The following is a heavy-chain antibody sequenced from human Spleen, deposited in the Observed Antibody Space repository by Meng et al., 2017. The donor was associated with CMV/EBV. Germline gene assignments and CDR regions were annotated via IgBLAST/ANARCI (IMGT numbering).Heavy chain of an antibody. V-gene: IGHV1-18*01. CDR1: GSTFTRYS. CDR3: ARGPLGYGPTNWFDP. D-gene: IGHD5-18*01. J-gene: IGHJ5*02. Sequence: SGSTFTRYSIRLVRQAPGLGLEWMGWISVYNDDANYAQHLQGRLTMTTDTSTSTAYMEVRSLTSDDTAVYYCARGPLGYGPTNWFDPWGQGTLVTVSS. CDR2: ISVYNDDA.